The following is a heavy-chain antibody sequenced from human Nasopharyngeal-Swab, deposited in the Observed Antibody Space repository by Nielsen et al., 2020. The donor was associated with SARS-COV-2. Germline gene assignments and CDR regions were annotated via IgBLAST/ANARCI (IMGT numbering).Heavy chain of an antibody. D-gene: IGHD5-18*01. V-gene: IGHV3-72*01. Sequence: GESLKISCAVSRFTFSDHYMDWVRQAPGKGLEWVGRTRNKANSYTTEYAASVKGRFTISRDDSKNSLYLQMNSLRDEDTAVYYCASLVDTAMMNLDYWGQGTLVTVSS. CDR2: TRNKANSYTT. J-gene: IGHJ4*02. CDR1: RFTFSDHY. CDR3: ASLVDTAMMNLDY.